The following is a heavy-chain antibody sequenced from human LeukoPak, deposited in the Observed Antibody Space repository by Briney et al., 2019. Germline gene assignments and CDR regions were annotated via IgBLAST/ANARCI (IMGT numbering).Heavy chain of an antibody. J-gene: IGHJ4*02. Sequence: SLRLSCAASGFTFSGYGMHWVRQAPGKGLEWVALIWYDRSSKYYANSVKGRFTISRDNAKKTLYLQMDSLRDEDTAVYYCARSDYGTGRYAFYFDYWGQGTQVTVSS. CDR3: ARSDYGTGRYAFYFDY. D-gene: IGHD3-10*01. CDR2: IWYDRSSK. V-gene: IGHV3-33*01. CDR1: GFTFSGYG.